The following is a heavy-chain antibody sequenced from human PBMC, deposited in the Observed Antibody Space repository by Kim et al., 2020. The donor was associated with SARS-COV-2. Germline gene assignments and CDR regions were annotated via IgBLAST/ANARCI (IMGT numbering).Heavy chain of an antibody. CDR3: ARHLGCRSVHCPFD. V-gene: IGHV4-39*01. J-gene: IGHJ3*01. Sequence: SETLSLTCTVYGDSISSSSYYWGWIRQPPGKGLEWIGSVYNNGRTNYNPSLKSRVTISVDTSRNQFSLELTSVTAADTAVHYCARHLGCRSVHCPFD. D-gene: IGHD2-2*01. CDR2: VYNNGRT. CDR1: GDSISSSSYY.